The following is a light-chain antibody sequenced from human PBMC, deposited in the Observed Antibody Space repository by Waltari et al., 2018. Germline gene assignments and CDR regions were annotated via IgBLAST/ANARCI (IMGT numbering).Light chain of an antibody. V-gene: IGLV7-46*01. CDR1: TGAVTSGHY. J-gene: IGLJ2*01. CDR2: DTS. CDR3: LLSYSGARV. Sequence: QAVVTQEPSLTVSPGGTVTLTCASSTGAVTSGHYPYWFQQKSGQAPRTLISDTSNKHSWTPARFSGSLLGGKAALTLSGAQPEDEADYYCLLSYSGARVFGGGTKLTVL.